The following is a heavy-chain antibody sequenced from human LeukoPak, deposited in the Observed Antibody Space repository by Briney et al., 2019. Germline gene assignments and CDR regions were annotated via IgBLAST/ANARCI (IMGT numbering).Heavy chain of an antibody. CDR2: IRYDGSNK. CDR3: ARGVSGYQGYYNMDV. J-gene: IGHJ6*03. D-gene: IGHD3-22*01. CDR1: GFTFSSYG. Sequence: GGSLRLSCAASGFTFSSYGMHWVRQAPGKGLEWVAFIRYDGSNKYYADSVKGRFTISRDNSKNTLYLQMNSLRSEDTAVYYCARGVSGYQGYYNMDVWDKGTTVTVSS. V-gene: IGHV3-30*02.